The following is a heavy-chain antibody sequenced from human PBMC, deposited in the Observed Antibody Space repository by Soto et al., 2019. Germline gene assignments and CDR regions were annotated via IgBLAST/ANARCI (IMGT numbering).Heavy chain of an antibody. D-gene: IGHD3-10*01. Sequence: ASVKVSCKASGYTFTGYYMHWVRQAPGRGLEWMGWINPNSGGTNYAQKFQGWVTMTRDTSISTAYMELSRLRSDDTAVYYCARDNTMVRGYYYGMDVWGQGTTVTVSS. CDR2: INPNSGGT. J-gene: IGHJ6*02. V-gene: IGHV1-2*04. CDR1: GYTFTGYY. CDR3: ARDNTMVRGYYYGMDV.